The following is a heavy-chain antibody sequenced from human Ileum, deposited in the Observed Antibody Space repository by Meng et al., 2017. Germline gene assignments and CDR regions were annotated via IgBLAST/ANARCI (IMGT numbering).Heavy chain of an antibody. CDR2: IRSRASGGTT. CDR1: GFFFGDSA. CDR3: AKDVWASHY. D-gene: IGHD1-26*01. J-gene: IGHJ4*02. V-gene: IGHV3-49*03. Sequence: GGSLRLSCTASGFFFGDSAMSWFRQVPGKGLEWVGFIRSRASGGTTEYAASVRGRFSISIDASKSIGYLQRNSLKTEDTAVYFCAKDVWASHYWGQGTLVTVSS.